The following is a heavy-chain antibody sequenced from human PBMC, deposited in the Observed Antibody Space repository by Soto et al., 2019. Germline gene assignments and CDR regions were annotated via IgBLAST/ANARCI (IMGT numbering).Heavy chain of an antibody. Sequence: PGGSLRLSCAASGFTVSSNYMSWVRQAPGKGLEWVSVIYSGGSTYYADSVKGRFTISRDNSKNTLYLQMNSLRAEDTAVYYCARPRVGATTYVYYYYGMDVWGQGSTVTVSS. V-gene: IGHV3-66*04. J-gene: IGHJ6*02. CDR2: IYSGGST. CDR3: ARPRVGATTYVYYYYGMDV. CDR1: GFTVSSNY. D-gene: IGHD1-26*01.